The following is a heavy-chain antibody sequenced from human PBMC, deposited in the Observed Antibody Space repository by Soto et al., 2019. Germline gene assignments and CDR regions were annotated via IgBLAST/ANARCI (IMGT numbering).Heavy chain of an antibody. Sequence: SETLSLTGSISGGSCSNDYWTWIRQSPGKGLEWIGYIFHSGITDYNPSVKSRFTISIDKSRNLFSLTLTSVTAADTAVYYCARDRYFYDSRGYYRTLDSCGQGTLVTVPQ. CDR3: ARDRYFYDSRGYYRTLDS. D-gene: IGHD3-22*01. CDR1: GGSCSNDY. V-gene: IGHV4-59*01. CDR2: IFHSGIT. J-gene: IGHJ5*01.